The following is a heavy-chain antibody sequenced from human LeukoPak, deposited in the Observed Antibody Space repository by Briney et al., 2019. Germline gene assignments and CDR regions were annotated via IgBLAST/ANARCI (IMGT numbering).Heavy chain of an antibody. CDR3: ATLFWSGYY. Sequence: SETLSLTCAVYGGSFSGYYWSWIREPPGKGLEWIGEINHSGSTNYSPSLKSRVTISVDTSKNQFSLKLSSVTAADTAVYYCATLFWSGYYWGQGTLVTGSS. CDR1: GGSFSGYY. D-gene: IGHD3-3*01. CDR2: INHSGST. V-gene: IGHV4-34*01. J-gene: IGHJ4*02.